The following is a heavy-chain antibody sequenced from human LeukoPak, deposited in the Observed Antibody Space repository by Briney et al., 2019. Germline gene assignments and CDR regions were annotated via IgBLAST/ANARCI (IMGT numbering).Heavy chain of an antibody. CDR1: GGSISRSGYY. Sequence: SQTLSLTCTVSGGSISRSGYYWSWIRQHPGKGLEWIGYIYYSGSTYYNPSLKSRVTISVDTSKNQFSLKLSSVTAADTAVYYCARDSGYCSSTSCHQRDYGMDVWGQGTTVTVSS. V-gene: IGHV4-31*03. CDR2: IYYSGST. D-gene: IGHD2-2*03. CDR3: ARDSGYCSSTSCHQRDYGMDV. J-gene: IGHJ6*02.